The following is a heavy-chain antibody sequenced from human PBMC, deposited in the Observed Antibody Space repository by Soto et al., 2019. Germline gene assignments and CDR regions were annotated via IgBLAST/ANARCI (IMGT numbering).Heavy chain of an antibody. Sequence: EVQLVESGGGLVQPGGSLSPSCAASGFTFSSYDMHWVRHATGKGLEWVSAIGTAGGTYYTGSVKGRFTISSENAKNTLYIQMNSLRTADTAVYYWGRGGAARRGMDVWGQGTTVTVSS. J-gene: IGHJ6*02. CDR3: GRGGAARRGMDV. V-gene: IGHV3-13*01. D-gene: IGHD2-15*01. CDR2: IGTAGGT. CDR1: GFTFSSYD.